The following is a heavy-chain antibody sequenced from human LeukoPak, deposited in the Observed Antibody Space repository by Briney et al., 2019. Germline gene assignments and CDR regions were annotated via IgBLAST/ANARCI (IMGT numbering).Heavy chain of an antibody. Sequence: GGSLRLSCAASGFTFSSYGMHWVRQAPGKGLEWVAVIWYDGNNKYYVDSVKGRFTTSRDNSKNTLYLQMNSLRAEDTAVYYCARGSGNYYNRLDFWGQGTLVTVSS. CDR1: GFTFSSYG. CDR2: IWYDGNNK. J-gene: IGHJ4*02. D-gene: IGHD3-10*01. CDR3: ARGSGNYYNRLDF. V-gene: IGHV3-33*01.